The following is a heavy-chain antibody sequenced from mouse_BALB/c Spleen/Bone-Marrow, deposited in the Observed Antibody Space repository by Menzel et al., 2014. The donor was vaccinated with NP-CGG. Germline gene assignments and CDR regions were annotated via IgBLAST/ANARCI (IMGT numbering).Heavy chain of an antibody. CDR2: IDPAYPYT. J-gene: IGHJ2*01. V-gene: IGHV14-3*02. CDR3: ASLTGTFDY. Sequence: EVQLQQSGAELVKPGASVKLSCTASGFNIKDTYIHWVKQGPDQGLEWIGRIDPAYPYTKYAPKFQGKATITADTSSNTAYLQVSSLTSEDTAVYYCASLTGTFDYWGQGTTLTVSS. CDR1: GFNIKDTY. D-gene: IGHD4-1*01.